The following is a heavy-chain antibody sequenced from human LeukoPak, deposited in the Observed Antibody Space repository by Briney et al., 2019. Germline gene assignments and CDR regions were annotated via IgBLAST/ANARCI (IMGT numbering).Heavy chain of an antibody. D-gene: IGHD5-18*01. CDR2: INPSGGST. CDR3: ARDPNPYSYGFVTRYWFDP. Sequence: ASVKVSCTASGYIFTSYYMHWVRQAPGQGLEWMGIINPSGGSTSYAQKFQGRVTMTRDTSTSTVYMELSSLRSEDTAVYYCARDPNPYSYGFVTRYWFDPWGQGTLVTVSS. CDR1: GYIFTSYY. V-gene: IGHV1-46*01. J-gene: IGHJ5*02.